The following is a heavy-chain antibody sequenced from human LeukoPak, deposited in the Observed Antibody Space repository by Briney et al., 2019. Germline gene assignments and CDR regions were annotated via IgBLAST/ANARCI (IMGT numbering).Heavy chain of an antibody. CDR2: MNPNSGNT. CDR1: GYTFTSYD. Sequence: ASVKVSFKASGYTFTSYDINWVRQATGQGLEWMGWMNPNSGNTGYAQKFQGRVTITRNTSISTAYMELSSLRSEDTAVYYCARGYGYQLLDYYLDVWGKGTTVTVSS. V-gene: IGHV1-8*03. D-gene: IGHD2-2*01. J-gene: IGHJ6*03. CDR3: ARGYGYQLLDYYLDV.